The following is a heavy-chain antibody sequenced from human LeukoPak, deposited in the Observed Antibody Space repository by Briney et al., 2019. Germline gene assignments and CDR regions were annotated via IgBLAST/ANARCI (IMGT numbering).Heavy chain of an antibody. Sequence: GGSLRLSCAASGFTFSSYSMNWVRQAPGKGLEWVSSISSSSSYIYYADSVKGRFTISRDNAKNSLYLQMNSLRAEDTAVYYCARRGRIQLWSYDAFDIWGQGTMVTVSS. V-gene: IGHV3-21*01. D-gene: IGHD5-18*01. CDR2: ISSSSSYI. CDR3: ARRGRIQLWSYDAFDI. CDR1: GFTFSSYS. J-gene: IGHJ3*02.